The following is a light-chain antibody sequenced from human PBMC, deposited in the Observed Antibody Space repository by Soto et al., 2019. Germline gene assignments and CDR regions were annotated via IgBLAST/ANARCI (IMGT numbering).Light chain of an antibody. CDR1: SSDVGSYTY. CDR3: SSYTSSSTLYV. Sequence: QSALAQPASVSGSPRQSITISCTGVSSDVGSYTYVSWYQQHPGKAPKLMIYEVNNRPSGVSNRFSGSKSGNTASLTISGLQAEDEADYYCSSYTSSSTLYVFGTGTKVTVL. V-gene: IGLV2-14*01. CDR2: EVN. J-gene: IGLJ1*01.